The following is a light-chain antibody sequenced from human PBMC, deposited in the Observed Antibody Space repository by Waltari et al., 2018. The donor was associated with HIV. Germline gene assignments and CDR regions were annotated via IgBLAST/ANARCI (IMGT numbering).Light chain of an antibody. CDR2: EGI. CDR1: SSDIGNYNL. J-gene: IGLJ2*01. CDR3: SSYGGSSNWF. V-gene: IGLV2-23*01. Sequence: QSALTQPASVSGSPGQSITISCTGTSSDIGNYNLVSWYQQHPGKAPKLIIYEGIKRPSGVSNRISGSKSANTASLTISGLQAEDEADYFCSSYGGSSNWFFGGGTKLTVL.